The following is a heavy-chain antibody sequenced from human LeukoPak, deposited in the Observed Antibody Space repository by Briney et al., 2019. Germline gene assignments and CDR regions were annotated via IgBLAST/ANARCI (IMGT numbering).Heavy chain of an antibody. CDR2: IKQDGSEK. CDR1: GFTFSNYW. J-gene: IGHJ4*02. D-gene: IGHD6-19*01. CDR3: ARLSTAVAAGDY. V-gene: IGHV3-7*01. Sequence: GGSLRLSCAASGFTFSNYWMSWVRQAPGKGLEWVANIKQDGSEKYYVDSVKGRFTISRDNAKNSLNLQMNTLTAEDTAVYYCARLSTAVAAGDYWGQGTLVTVSS.